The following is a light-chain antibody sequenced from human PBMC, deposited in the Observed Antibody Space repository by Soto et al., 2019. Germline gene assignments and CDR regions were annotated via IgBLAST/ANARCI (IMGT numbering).Light chain of an antibody. CDR2: EVS. CDR1: SSDVGGYNY. CDR3: SSFTNSITRYA. J-gene: IGLJ1*01. V-gene: IGLV2-14*01. Sequence: QSALTQPASVSGSPGQSITISCTGTSSDVGGYNYVSWFQHHPGKAPKLIIYEVSYRPSGVSNRFSGSKSGDTASLTISGLQAEDEGDYYCSSFTNSITRYAFGTGTKLTVL.